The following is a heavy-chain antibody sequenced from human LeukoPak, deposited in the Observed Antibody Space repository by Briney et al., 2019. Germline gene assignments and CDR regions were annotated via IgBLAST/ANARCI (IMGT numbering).Heavy chain of an antibody. V-gene: IGHV3-74*01. J-gene: IGHJ4*02. CDR2: INSDGSST. CDR1: GFTFSSYW. D-gene: IGHD4-17*01. Sequence: GGSLRLSCAASGFTFSSYWMHWVRQAPGKGLVWVSRINSDGSSTSYADSVKGRFTISRDNAKNTLYLQMNSLRAEDTAVYYCARVGGDYGPRVLDYWGQGTLVTVSS. CDR3: ARVGGDYGPRVLDY.